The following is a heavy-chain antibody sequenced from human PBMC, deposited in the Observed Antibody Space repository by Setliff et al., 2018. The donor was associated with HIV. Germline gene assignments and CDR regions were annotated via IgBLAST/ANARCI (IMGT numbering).Heavy chain of an antibody. Sequence: ASETLSLTCTVSGGSISSYYWSWIRQPPGKGLEWIGYIYTSGSTNYNPSLKSRVTISVDTSKNQFSLKLSSVTAADTAVYYCARVARRYNWNPNYYYYYMDVWGKGTTVTVSS. CDR1: GGSISSYY. D-gene: IGHD1-20*01. CDR3: ARVARRYNWNPNYYYYYMDV. CDR2: IYTSGST. J-gene: IGHJ6*03. V-gene: IGHV4-4*08.